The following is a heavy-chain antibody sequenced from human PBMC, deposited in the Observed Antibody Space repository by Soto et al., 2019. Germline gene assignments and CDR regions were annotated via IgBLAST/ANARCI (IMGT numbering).Heavy chain of an antibody. Sequence: SVKVSCKASGGTFSSYAISWVRQAPGQGLEWMGGIIPIFGTANYAQKFQGRVTITADESTSTAYMELSSLRSEDTAVYYCASTTYYDFWSGYTPPYYYYYGMDVWGQGTXVTVSS. J-gene: IGHJ6*02. CDR3: ASTTYYDFWSGYTPPYYYYYGMDV. CDR1: GGTFSSYA. D-gene: IGHD3-3*01. V-gene: IGHV1-69*13. CDR2: IIPIFGTA.